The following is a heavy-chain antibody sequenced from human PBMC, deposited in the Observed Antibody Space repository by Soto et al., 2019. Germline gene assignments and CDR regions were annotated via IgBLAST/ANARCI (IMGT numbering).Heavy chain of an antibody. CDR2: ISSDGNNK. CDR3: LNDLLQDSVTTCSS. J-gene: IGHJ5*02. CDR1: GFTFDSYG. Sequence: QVQLVESGGGVVQPGRSLRLSCAASGFTFDSYGMHWVRQAPGKGLEWVAVISSDGNNKYYADSVKGRFIIYRDNFNNILYLQMSSLRVESTAFYYWLNDLLQDSVTTCSSWSQRTLVTVSS. V-gene: IGHV3-30*18. D-gene: IGHD4-17*01.